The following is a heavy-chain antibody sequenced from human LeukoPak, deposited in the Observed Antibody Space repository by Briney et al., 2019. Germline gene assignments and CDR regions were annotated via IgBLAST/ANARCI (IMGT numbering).Heavy chain of an antibody. D-gene: IGHD3-10*01. CDR1: GFTFSSYG. CDR2: ISYDGSNK. J-gene: IGHJ4*02. V-gene: IGHV3-30*18. Sequence: GGSLRLSCAASGFTFSSYGMHWVRQAPGKGLEWVAVISYDGSNKYYADSVKGRFTISRGNSKNTLYLQMNSLRAEDTAVYYCAKARVYGSGSPIDYWGQGTLVTVSS. CDR3: AKARVYGSGSPIDY.